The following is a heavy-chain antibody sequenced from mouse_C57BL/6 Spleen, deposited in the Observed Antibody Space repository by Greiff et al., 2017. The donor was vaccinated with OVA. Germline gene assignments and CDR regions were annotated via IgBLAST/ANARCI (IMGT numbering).Heavy chain of an antibody. V-gene: IGHV5-12*01. CDR1: GFTFSDYY. J-gene: IGHJ4*01. CDR3: ARRGYDYDEGGAMDY. Sequence: EVKLVESGGGLVQPGGSLKLSCAASGFTFSDYYMYWVRQTPEKRLEWVAYISNGGGSTYYPDTVKGRFTISRDNAKNTLYLQMSRLKSEDTAMYYCARRGYDYDEGGAMDYWGQGTSVTVSS. CDR2: ISNGGGST. D-gene: IGHD2-4*01.